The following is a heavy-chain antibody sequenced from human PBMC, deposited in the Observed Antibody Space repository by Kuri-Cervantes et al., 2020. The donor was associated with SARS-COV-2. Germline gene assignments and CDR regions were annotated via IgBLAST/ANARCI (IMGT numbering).Heavy chain of an antibody. CDR3: GNPNRRDAFHI. CDR1: GFTVSSNY. CDR2: ISGSGGST. J-gene: IGHJ3*02. Sequence: GGSLRLSCAASGFTVSSNYMSWVRQAPGKGLEWVSAISGSGGSTYYADSVKGRFTISRDNSKSTLYLQMNSLRAEDTAIYYCGNPNRRDAFHIWGQGTMVTVSS. V-gene: IGHV3-23*01.